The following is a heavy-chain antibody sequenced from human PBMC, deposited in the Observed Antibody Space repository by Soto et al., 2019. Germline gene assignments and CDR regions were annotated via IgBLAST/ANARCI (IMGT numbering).Heavy chain of an antibody. Sequence: HPGGSLRLSCAASGFTFSSYGMHWVRQAPGKGLEWVAVISHDGSNKYYADSVKGRFTISRDNSKNTLYLQMNSLRAEDTAVYYCAKEGYSSGWYESNWFDPWGQGTLVTVSS. CDR1: GFTFSSYG. CDR2: ISHDGSNK. D-gene: IGHD6-19*01. J-gene: IGHJ5*02. V-gene: IGHV3-30*18. CDR3: AKEGYSSGWYESNWFDP.